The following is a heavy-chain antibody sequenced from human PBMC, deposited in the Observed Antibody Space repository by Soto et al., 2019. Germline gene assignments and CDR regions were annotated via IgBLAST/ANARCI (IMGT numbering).Heavy chain of an antibody. CDR2: IFYSGST. Sequence: QVQLQESGPGLVKPSETLSLTCIVSGDSVSSGSHYWSWIRQPPGKGLEWIGHIFYSGSTNYNPSLKSRVSISVDTSKNQFSLNLNSVTAADTDVYYCARVVYGDFDYWGQGTLVTVSS. V-gene: IGHV4-61*01. D-gene: IGHD4-17*01. CDR3: ARVVYGDFDY. CDR1: GDSVSSGSHY. J-gene: IGHJ4*02.